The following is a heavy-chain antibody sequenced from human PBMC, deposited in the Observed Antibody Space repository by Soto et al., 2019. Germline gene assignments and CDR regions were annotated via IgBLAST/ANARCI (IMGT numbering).Heavy chain of an antibody. CDR3: ASLKLGYSTFDP. CDR1: GGSISSGDYY. Sequence: SETLSLTCTVSGGSISSGDYYWSWIRQPPGKGLERVGYIYYSGSTYYNPSLKSRVTISVDTSKNQFSLKLSSVTAADTAVYYCASLKLGYSTFDPWGQGTLVTVSS. D-gene: IGHD5-18*01. J-gene: IGHJ5*02. V-gene: IGHV4-30-4*01. CDR2: IYYSGST.